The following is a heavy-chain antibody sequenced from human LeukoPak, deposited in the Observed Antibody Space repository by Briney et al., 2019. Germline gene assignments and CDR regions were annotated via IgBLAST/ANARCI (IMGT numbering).Heavy chain of an antibody. V-gene: IGHV1-18*01. Sequence: ASVKVSCKASGYTFTSYGISWVRQAPGQGLEWMGWISAYNGNTNYAQKLQGRVTMTTDTSTSTACMELRSLRSDDTAVYYCARGPTLLWFGELQNSFDYWGQGTLVTVSS. J-gene: IGHJ4*02. CDR1: GYTFTSYG. D-gene: IGHD3-10*01. CDR3: ARGPTLLWFGELQNSFDY. CDR2: ISAYNGNT.